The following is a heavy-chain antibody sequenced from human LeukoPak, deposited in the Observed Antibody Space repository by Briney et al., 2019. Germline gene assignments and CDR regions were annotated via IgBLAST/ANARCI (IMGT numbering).Heavy chain of an antibody. J-gene: IGHJ6*03. D-gene: IGHD6-13*01. CDR1: GFTFEDYA. V-gene: IGHV3-23*01. CDR2: INWDGGST. Sequence: SGGSLRLSCAASGFTFEDYAMMWVRQVPGKGLAWVSGINWDGGSTYYADSVKGRFTISRDNSKNTLYLQMNSLRAEDTAVYYCAKQEQQLGNDYYYYYYMDVWGKGTTVTVSS. CDR3: AKQEQQLGNDYYYYYYMDV.